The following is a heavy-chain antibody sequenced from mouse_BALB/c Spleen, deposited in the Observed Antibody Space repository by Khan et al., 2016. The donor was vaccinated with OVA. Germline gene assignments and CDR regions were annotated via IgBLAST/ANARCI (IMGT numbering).Heavy chain of an antibody. CDR1: GDSITSGY. D-gene: IGHD2-14*01. Sequence: EVQLQESGPSLVKPSQTLSPTCSVTGDSITSGYWSWIRKFPGNKLEYMGYMIYSGNTYYNPSLKSRISITQHTSKNQYYLQLNSVTTEDTATYYCARSTYRYAFAYWGQGTLVTVSA. CDR2: MIYSGNT. CDR3: ARSTYRYAFAY. J-gene: IGHJ3*01. V-gene: IGHV3-8*02.